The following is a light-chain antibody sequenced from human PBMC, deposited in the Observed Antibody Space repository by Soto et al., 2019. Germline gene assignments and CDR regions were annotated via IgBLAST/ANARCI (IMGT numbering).Light chain of an antibody. CDR3: LPRSSWPPLS. J-gene: IGKJ4*01. CDR1: QSVSSY. CDR2: DAS. Sequence: EIVVTQSPATLSLSPGERATLSCRASQSVSSYLAWYQQKPGQAPRLLIYDASNRATGIPARFSGSGSGTDFILTIGSLEPEDFAVYYCLPRSSWPPLSFGGGTKVEIK. V-gene: IGKV3-11*01.